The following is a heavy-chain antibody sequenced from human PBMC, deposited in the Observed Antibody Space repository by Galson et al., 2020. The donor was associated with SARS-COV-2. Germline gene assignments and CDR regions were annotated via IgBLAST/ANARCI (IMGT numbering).Heavy chain of an antibody. CDR2: INHSGST. CDR3: ARGRFSSSWYDCCAFDI. J-gene: IGHJ3*02. CDR1: GGSFSGYY. V-gene: IGHV4-34*01. D-gene: IGHD6-13*01. Sequence: SQTLSLTCAVYGGSFSGYYWSWIRQPPGKGLEWIGEINHSGSTNYNPSLKSRVTISVDTSKNQFSLKLSSVTAADTAVYYCARGRFSSSWYDCCAFDIWGQGTMVTVSS.